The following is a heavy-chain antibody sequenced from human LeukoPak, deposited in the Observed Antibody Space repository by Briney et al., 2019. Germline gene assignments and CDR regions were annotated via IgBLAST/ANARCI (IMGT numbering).Heavy chain of an antibody. J-gene: IGHJ4*02. CDR1: GGSISSSSYY. D-gene: IGHD6-13*01. CDR3: ARDSWAAAVDY. CDR2: IYYSGST. Sequence: SETLSLTCTVSGGSISSSSYYWGWIRQPPGKGLEWIGSIYYSGSTYYNPSLKSRVTISVDTSKNQFSLKLSSVTAADTAVYYRARDSWAAAVDYWGQGTLVTVSS. V-gene: IGHV4-39*07.